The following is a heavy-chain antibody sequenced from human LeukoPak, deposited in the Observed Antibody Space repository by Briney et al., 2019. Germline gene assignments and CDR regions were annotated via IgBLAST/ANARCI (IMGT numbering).Heavy chain of an antibody. J-gene: IGHJ3*02. CDR3: AKMSNYYNSLGYYAFDI. CDR1: GFIVSRKY. D-gene: IGHD3-22*01. V-gene: IGHV3-66*01. Sequence: PGGSLRLSCAASGFIVSRKYMSCVRQAPGKGLEWVSVIYSGGSADYADSVKGRFTISRDNSKNTLHLQMRAEDTAVYYCAKMSNYYNSLGYYAFDIWGQGTMVTVSS. CDR2: IYSGGSA.